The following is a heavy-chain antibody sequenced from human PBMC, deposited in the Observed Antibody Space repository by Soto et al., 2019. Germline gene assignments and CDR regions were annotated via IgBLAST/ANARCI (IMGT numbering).Heavy chain of an antibody. Sequence: QVQPQESGPGLVKPLGTLSLTCAVSSGSISSSNWWSWVRQPPGKGLEWIGEIYHSGSTNYNPSLKSRVTISVDKSKNQFSLKLSSVTAADTAVYYCARQGGYCSSTSCPRWFDPWGQGTLVTVSS. CDR3: ARQGGYCSSTSCPRWFDP. CDR1: SGSISSSNW. CDR2: IYHSGST. J-gene: IGHJ5*02. D-gene: IGHD2-2*01. V-gene: IGHV4-4*02.